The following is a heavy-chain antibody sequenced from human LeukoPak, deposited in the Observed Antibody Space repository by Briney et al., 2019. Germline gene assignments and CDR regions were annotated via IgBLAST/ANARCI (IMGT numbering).Heavy chain of an antibody. CDR1: GYTFTSYS. D-gene: IGHD2-15*01. CDR2: ISADNGNT. CDR3: ARCSGGSCYLPFDY. V-gene: IGHV1-18*01. J-gene: IGHJ4*02. Sequence: ASVKVSCKASGYTFTSYSISWVRQAPGQGLEWMGWISADNGNTKYSQQKLQGRVTITTDTSTSTAYMELRSLRSDDTAVYYCARCSGGSCYLPFDYWGQGTLVTVSS.